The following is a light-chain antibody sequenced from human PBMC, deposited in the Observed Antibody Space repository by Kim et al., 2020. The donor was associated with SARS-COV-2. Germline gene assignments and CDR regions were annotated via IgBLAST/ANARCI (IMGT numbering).Light chain of an antibody. CDR3: NSRDNNDNVL. CDR2: GKN. CDR1: SLRTYY. Sequence: SSELTQDPAVSVALGQTVRNTCQGDSLRTYYTTWFQQKPGQAPIVVFYGKNNRPSGIPDRFSGSSSGNTASLTITATQAGDEADYYCNSRDNNDNVLFGGGTRLTVL. J-gene: IGLJ2*01. V-gene: IGLV3-19*01.